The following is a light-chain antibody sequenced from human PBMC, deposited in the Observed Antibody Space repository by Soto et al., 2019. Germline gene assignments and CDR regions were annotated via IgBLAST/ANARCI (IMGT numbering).Light chain of an antibody. J-gene: IGKJ4*01. Sequence: AIQFTQSPASLSASVGDRVTITFLASQGISSALAWYQQKPGKAPKLLIYDASSLESGVPSRFSGSGSGTDFTLTISSLQPEDFATYYCQKFNNYPLTFGGGTKVDIK. V-gene: IGKV1D-13*01. CDR1: QGISSA. CDR3: QKFNNYPLT. CDR2: DAS.